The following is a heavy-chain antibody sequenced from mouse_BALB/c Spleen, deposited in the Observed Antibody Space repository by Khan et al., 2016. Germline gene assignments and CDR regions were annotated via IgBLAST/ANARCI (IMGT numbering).Heavy chain of an antibody. CDR3: NAIYYGSDVYFDY. CDR1: VFNIKDYY. J-gene: IGHJ2*01. Sequence: VQLQQSGAELVRSGASVKLSCTASVFNIKDYYMHWVKQRPEQGLEWIGWIDPENGVTEYAPKFQGKATMTADTSSNAAYLQFSSLTSEDSAVYYCNAIYYGSDVYFDYWGQGTTLTVSS. CDR2: IDPENGVT. V-gene: IGHV14-4*02. D-gene: IGHD1-1*01.